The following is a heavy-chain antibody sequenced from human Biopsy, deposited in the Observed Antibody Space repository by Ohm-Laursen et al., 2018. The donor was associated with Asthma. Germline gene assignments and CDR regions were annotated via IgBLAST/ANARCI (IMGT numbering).Heavy chain of an antibody. V-gene: IGHV4-30-4*02. CDR2: IYHSGDT. J-gene: IGHJ6*02. CDR3: ARRITIFGVVQKDHGMDA. CDR1: LASIDTGGSSGGYY. D-gene: IGHD3-3*01. Sequence: SDTLSLTCTVSLASIDTGGSSGGYYWSWIRQTPGKGLEWMGCIYHSGDTYYNPSLKSRLIISLDTSKNQFSLRLTSVTAADTAVYFCARRITIFGVVQKDHGMDAWGQGTTVIVSS.